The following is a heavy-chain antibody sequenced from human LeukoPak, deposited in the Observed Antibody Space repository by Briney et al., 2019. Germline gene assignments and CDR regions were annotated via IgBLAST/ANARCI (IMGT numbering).Heavy chain of an antibody. Sequence: KTSETLSLTCTVSGGSISSYYWSWIRQPPGKGLEWIGYIYYSGSTNYNPSLKSRVTISVDTSKNQFSLKLSSVTAADTAVYYCARRRYCSSTSRYTNPSRFYYYYYMDVWGKGTTVTVSS. V-gene: IGHV4-59*12. D-gene: IGHD2-2*02. CDR2: IYYSGST. CDR1: GGSISSYY. J-gene: IGHJ6*03. CDR3: ARRRYCSSTSRYTNPSRFYYYYYMDV.